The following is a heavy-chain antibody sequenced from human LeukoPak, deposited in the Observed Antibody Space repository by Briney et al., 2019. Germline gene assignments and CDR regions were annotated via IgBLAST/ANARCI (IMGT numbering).Heavy chain of an antibody. J-gene: IGHJ4*02. CDR2: IWNDGSDK. CDR3: AKDYGSGGYDWLALRGLDY. V-gene: IGHV3-33*06. Sequence: GRSLRLSCEASGFTFSSHGMHWVRQPPGKGLEWVAVIWNDGSDKYYGDSVKGRFTVSRDNSKNTLYLQMNSLRAEDTAVYYCAKDYGSGGYDWLALRGLDYWGQGTLVTVSS. CDR1: GFTFSSHG. D-gene: IGHD3-9*01.